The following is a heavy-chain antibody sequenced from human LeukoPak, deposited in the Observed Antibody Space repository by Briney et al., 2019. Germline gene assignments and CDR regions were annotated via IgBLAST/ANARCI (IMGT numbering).Heavy chain of an antibody. CDR3: ATAKVLRFLEWYFDY. Sequence: GASVKVSCKVSGYTLTELSMHWVRQAPGKGLEWMGGFDPEDGETIYAQKFQGRVTMTEDTSTDTAYMELSSLRSEDTAVYYSATAKVLRFLEWYFDYWGQGTLVTVSS. CDR1: GYTLTELS. CDR2: FDPEDGET. D-gene: IGHD3-3*01. V-gene: IGHV1-24*01. J-gene: IGHJ4*02.